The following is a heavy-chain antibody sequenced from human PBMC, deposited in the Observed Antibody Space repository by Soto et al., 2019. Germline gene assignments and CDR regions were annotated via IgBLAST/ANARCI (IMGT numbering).Heavy chain of an antibody. D-gene: IGHD1-1*01. Sequence: ASVKVSCKASGYTFTSYDIYWVRQATGQGLEWMGWMNPSTGNSGYAQKFQGRVTMTSDTSISTAHMELSSLRSEDTAAYYCARRVETNGWNGFGADKYYFDFWGQGTLVTVS. CDR1: GYTFTSYD. CDR3: ARRVETNGWNGFGADKYYFDF. CDR2: MNPSTGNS. J-gene: IGHJ4*02. V-gene: IGHV1-8*01.